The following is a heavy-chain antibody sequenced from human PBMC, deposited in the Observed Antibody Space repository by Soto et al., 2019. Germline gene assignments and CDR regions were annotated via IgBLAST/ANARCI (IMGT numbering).Heavy chain of an antibody. V-gene: IGHV4-59*01. CDR2: IYYSGST. Sequence: SETLSLTCTVSGGSISSYYWSWIRQPPGKGLEWIGYIYYSGSTNYNPSLKSRVTISVDTSKNQFSLKLSSVTAADTAVYYCARDGDYYDSSGYSWFDPWGQGTLVTVSS. J-gene: IGHJ5*02. CDR3: ARDGDYYDSSGYSWFDP. CDR1: GGSISSYY. D-gene: IGHD3-22*01.